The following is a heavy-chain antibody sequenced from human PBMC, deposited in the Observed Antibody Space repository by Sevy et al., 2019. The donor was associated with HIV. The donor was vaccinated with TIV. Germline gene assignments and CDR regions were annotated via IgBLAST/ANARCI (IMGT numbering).Heavy chain of an antibody. J-gene: IGHJ4*02. V-gene: IGHV3-23*01. Sequence: GGSLRLSCAASGFTFSKYSMSWVRQPPGKGLEWVSTLSFGWGEINYPDSVKGRFTISRDNSKSSVYLQMNNLRPEDTAVYYCAREGCTKPHDYWGQGTLVTVSS. CDR2: LSFGWGEI. D-gene: IGHD2-8*01. CDR1: GFTFSKYS. CDR3: AREGCTKPHDY.